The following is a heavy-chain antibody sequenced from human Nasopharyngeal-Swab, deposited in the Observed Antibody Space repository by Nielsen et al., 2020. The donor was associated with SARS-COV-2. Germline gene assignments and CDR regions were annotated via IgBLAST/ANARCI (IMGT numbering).Heavy chain of an antibody. CDR2: IGTAGDT. V-gene: IGHV3-13*01. Sequence: GESLKISCAASGFTFSSYDMHWVRQATGKGLEWVSAIGTAGDTYYPGSVKGRFTISRENAKNSLYLQMNSLRAGGTAVYYCARGIQSGWGVIITSPLDYWGQGTLVTVSS. J-gene: IGHJ4*02. D-gene: IGHD3-10*01. CDR3: ARGIQSGWGVIITSPLDY. CDR1: GFTFSSYD.